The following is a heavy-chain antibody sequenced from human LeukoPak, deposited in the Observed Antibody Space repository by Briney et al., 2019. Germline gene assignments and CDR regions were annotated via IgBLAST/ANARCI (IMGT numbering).Heavy chain of an antibody. D-gene: IGHD5-24*01. CDR3: ARLGYNDYVARYFDL. CDR1: SGSLSNYY. J-gene: IGHJ2*01. Sequence: SDTLSLTCTVSSGSLSNYYWSWIRQPPGKGLVWIVYLYHSGTTNYNPSLKSRVTILVDTSKNEFSLKLTSVTAADTAVYYCARLGYNDYVARYFDLWGRGTLVTVSS. V-gene: IGHV4-59*08. CDR2: LYHSGTT.